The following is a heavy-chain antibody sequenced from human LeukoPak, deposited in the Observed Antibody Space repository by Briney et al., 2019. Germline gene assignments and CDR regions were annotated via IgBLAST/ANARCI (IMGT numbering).Heavy chain of an antibody. CDR2: ISYDGSNK. Sequence: PGGSLRLSCAASGFTFSSYGMHWVRQAPGKGLEWVAVISYDGSNKYYADSVKGRFTISRDNSKNTLYLQMNSLRAEDTAVYYCAREHYFYYMDGWGKGTTVTVSS. CDR3: AREHYFYYMDG. CDR1: GFTFSSYG. J-gene: IGHJ6*03. V-gene: IGHV3-30*03.